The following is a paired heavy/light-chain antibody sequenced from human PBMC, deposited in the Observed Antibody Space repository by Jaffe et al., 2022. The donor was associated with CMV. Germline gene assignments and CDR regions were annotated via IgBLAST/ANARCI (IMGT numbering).Heavy chain of an antibody. J-gene: IGHJ5*02. CDR1: GGSISSYY. V-gene: IGHV4-59*08. D-gene: IGHD3-9*01. CDR3: ARLVQLRYFDWLSSNWFDP. CDR2: IYYSGST. Sequence: QVQLQESGPGLVKPSETLSLTCTVSGGSISSYYWSWIRQPPGKGLEWIGYIYYSGSTNYNPSLKSRVTISVDTSKNQFSLKLSSVTAADTAVYYCARLVQLRYFDWLSSNWFDPWGQGTLVTVSS.
Light chain of an antibody. CDR2: DNN. V-gene: IGLV1-51*01. J-gene: IGLJ3*02. CDR1: SSNIGNNY. Sequence: QSVLTQPPSVSAAPGQKVTISCSGSSSNIGNNYVSWYQQLPGTAPKLLIYDNNKRPSGIPDRFSGSKSGTSATLGITGLQTGDEADYYCGTWDSSLSSWVFGGGTKLTVL. CDR3: GTWDSSLSSWV.